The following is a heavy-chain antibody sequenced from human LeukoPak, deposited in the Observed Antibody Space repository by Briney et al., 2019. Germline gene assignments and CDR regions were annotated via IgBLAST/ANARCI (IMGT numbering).Heavy chain of an antibody. J-gene: IGHJ4*02. CDR1: AFTFSSYG. D-gene: IGHD6-6*01. Sequence: GRSLRLSCAVSAFTFSSYGMHWVRQAPGKGLEWVSIIYTGGTTHYADSLNDRFTISRDDSINTLYLQMNSLRAEDTAVYYCARDSSSYYFDYWGQGTLVTVSS. CDR3: ARDSSSYYFDY. CDR2: IYTGGTT. V-gene: IGHV3-66*01.